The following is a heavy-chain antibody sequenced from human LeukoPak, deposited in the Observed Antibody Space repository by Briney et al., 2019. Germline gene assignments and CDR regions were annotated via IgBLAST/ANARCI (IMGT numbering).Heavy chain of an antibody. J-gene: IGHJ4*02. CDR3: ARGRGGSYHY. CDR2: INTDGSTT. CDR1: GFTFSNDW. V-gene: IGHV3-74*01. D-gene: IGHD1-26*01. Sequence: GGSLRLSCAASGFTFSNDWMHWVRQAPGKGLVWVSRINTDGSTTTYADSVKGRFTISRDNAKNTLYRQMNSLRVEDTAVYYCARGRGGSYHYWGQGTLVTVSS.